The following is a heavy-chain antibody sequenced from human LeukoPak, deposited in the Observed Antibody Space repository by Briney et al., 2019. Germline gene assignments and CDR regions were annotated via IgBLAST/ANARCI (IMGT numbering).Heavy chain of an antibody. D-gene: IGHD5-12*01. CDR1: GFTFSSHW. Sequence: GGSLRLSCAASGFTFSSHWMTWVRQPPGKGLEWVANIKEDGSVKYYVDSVKGRFTISRDNTKNALYLQMNSLRADDTAVYFCARDSTWRLDYWGQGTLITVSS. CDR2: IKEDGSVK. CDR3: ARDSTWRLDY. V-gene: IGHV3-7*03. J-gene: IGHJ4*02.